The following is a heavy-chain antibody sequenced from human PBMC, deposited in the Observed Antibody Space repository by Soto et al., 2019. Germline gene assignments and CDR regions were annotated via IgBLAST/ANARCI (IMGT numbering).Heavy chain of an antibody. CDR1: GCKFTSYR. J-gene: IGHJ4*02. CDR3: ARRGRFSSGTYQGFDY. V-gene: IGHV5-51*01. Sequence: VASLKSSDEGSGCKFTSYRIGWERQMTGKGLEWMGIIYPGDSDTRYSPSFQGQVTISADKSISTAYLQWSSLKASDTAMYYCARRGRFSSGTYQGFDYWGQGTLVTVSS. D-gene: IGHD3-22*01. CDR2: IYPGDSDT.